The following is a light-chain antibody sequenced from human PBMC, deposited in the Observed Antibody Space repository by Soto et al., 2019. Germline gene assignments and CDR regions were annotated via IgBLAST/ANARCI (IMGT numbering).Light chain of an antibody. CDR2: GAS. J-gene: IGKJ4*01. CDR1: QAISSN. CDR3: QHYNNWLGA. Sequence: EIVLTQSPGTLSLSPGERSILSCMANQAISSNVEWYEQKDGKAPRLLIYGASTRSTGIPERFSGSGSGTEFTLTISSLQSEDFEVYYCQHYNNWLGAFGGGTKVDIK. V-gene: IGKV3-15*01.